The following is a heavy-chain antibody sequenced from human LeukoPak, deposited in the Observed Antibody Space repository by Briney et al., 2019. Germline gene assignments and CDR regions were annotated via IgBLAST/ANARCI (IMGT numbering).Heavy chain of an antibody. V-gene: IGHV3-33*01. CDR1: GFTFSRYG. CDR3: ARDSYSSGWANAFDY. J-gene: IGHJ4*02. CDR2: IWYDGSNK. Sequence: GGSLRLSCAASGFTFSRYGMHWVRQAPGKGLEWVAVIWYDGSNKYYADSVKGRFTISRDNSKNTLYLQMNSLRAEDTAVYYCARDSYSSGWANAFDYWGQGTLVTVSS. D-gene: IGHD6-19*01.